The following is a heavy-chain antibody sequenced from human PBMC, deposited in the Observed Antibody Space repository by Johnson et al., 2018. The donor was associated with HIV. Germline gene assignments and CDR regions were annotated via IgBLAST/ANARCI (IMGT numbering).Heavy chain of an antibody. CDR3: AKDLGVVVPAAPGDAFDI. J-gene: IGHJ3*02. Sequence: VQLVESGGGLVKPGGSLRLSCAASGFTFSSYAMSWVRQAPGKGLEWVSAISGSGGSTYYADSVKGRFTISRDNSKNTLYLQMNSLRAEDTAVYYCAKDLGVVVPAAPGDAFDIWGQGTMVTVSS. V-gene: IGHV3-23*04. CDR2: ISGSGGST. D-gene: IGHD2-2*01. CDR1: GFTFSSYA.